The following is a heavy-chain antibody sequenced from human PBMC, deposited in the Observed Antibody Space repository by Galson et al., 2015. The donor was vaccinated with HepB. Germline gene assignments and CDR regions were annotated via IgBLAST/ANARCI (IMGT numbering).Heavy chain of an antibody. CDR2: VSPAGGDT. D-gene: IGHD3-16*01. V-gene: IGHV3-11*06. CDR1: GFAFSDYY. CDR3: ARVWSFFESWGDY. J-gene: IGHJ4*02. Sequence: SLRLSCAASGFAFSDYYMSWIRQAPGKGLEWVSYVSPAGGDTSYVDSVKGRFTVSRDNAKSLVHLQMNSLRVEDTAVYYCARVWSFFESWGDYWGQGVLVTVSS.